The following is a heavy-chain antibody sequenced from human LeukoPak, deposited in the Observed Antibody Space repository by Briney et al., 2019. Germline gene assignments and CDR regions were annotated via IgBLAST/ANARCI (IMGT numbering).Heavy chain of an antibody. CDR2: IYYSGST. CDR1: GGSISSSSYY. V-gene: IGHV4-39*02. J-gene: IGHJ4*02. Sequence: PSETLSLTCTVSGGSISSSSYYWGWIRQPPGKGLEWIGSIYYSGSTYYNPSLKSRVTISVDTSKNQFSLKLSSVTAADTAVYYCARESSGYSSPKEYWGQGTLVTVSS. CDR3: ARESSGYSSPKEY. D-gene: IGHD3-22*01.